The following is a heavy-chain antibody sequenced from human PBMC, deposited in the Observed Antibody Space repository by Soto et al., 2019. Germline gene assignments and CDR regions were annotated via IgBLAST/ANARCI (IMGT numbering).Heavy chain of an antibody. V-gene: IGHV1-3*01. CDR2: INAGNGNK. D-gene: IGHD3-22*01. CDR3: ARGYYYDSSGYYLTPPNFDY. CDR1: GYAFTSYS. Sequence: ASVKVSCKASGYAFTSYSMHWVRQAPGQRLEWMGWINAGNGNKKYSQKCQGRGTITRDTSASTAYMELSSLRSEDTAVYYCARGYYYDSSGYYLTPPNFDYRGQGTLVTVSS. J-gene: IGHJ4*02.